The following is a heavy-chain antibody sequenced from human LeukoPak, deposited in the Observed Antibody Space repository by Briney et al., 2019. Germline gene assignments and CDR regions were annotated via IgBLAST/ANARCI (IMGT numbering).Heavy chain of an antibody. D-gene: IGHD3-10*01. CDR2: MTQDGGGK. CDR1: GVTVSRYC. V-gene: IGHV3-7*01. J-gene: IGHJ4*02. CDR3: ARGGGDS. Sequence: PGGSLRLSCAASGVTVSRYCMSWVRQAPGKGLEWVAMMTQDGGGKYYVDSVKGRFTISGDNAKNSLYLQMNSLRAEDTAVYYCARGGGDSWGQGTLVTASS.